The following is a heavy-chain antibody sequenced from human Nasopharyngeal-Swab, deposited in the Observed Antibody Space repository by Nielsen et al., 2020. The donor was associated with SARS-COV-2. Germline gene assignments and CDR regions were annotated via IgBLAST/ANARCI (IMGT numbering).Heavy chain of an antibody. J-gene: IGHJ4*02. D-gene: IGHD5-24*01. V-gene: IGHV4-34*01. CDR2: INHSGST. CDR1: GGSFRGYY. CDR3: ARGRGRDGYMRD. Sequence: SDTLSLTCAVYGGSFRGYYWSWIRQPPGKGLEWIGEINHSGSTNYNPSLKSRVTISVDTSKNQFSLKLSSVTAADTAVYYCARGRGRDGYMRDWGQGTLVTVSS.